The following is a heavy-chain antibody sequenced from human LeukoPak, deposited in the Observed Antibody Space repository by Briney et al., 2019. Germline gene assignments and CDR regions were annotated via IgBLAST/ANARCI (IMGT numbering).Heavy chain of an antibody. CDR2: ISSNGGST. CDR1: GFPFSSYA. Sequence: GGSLRLSCAASGFPFSSYAMHWVRQAPGKGQEYVSAISSNGGSTSYANSVKGRFTISRDNSKNTLYLQMGSLRAEDMAVYYCARSSIVVVSILDYWGQGTLVTVSS. J-gene: IGHJ4*02. D-gene: IGHD2-2*01. V-gene: IGHV3-64*01. CDR3: ARSSIVVVSILDY.